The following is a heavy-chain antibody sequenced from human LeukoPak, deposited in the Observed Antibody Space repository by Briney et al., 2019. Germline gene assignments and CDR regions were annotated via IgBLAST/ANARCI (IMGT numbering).Heavy chain of an antibody. D-gene: IGHD2-15*01. Sequence: SETLSLTCAVYGGSFSGYYWSWIRQPPGKGLEWIGEINHSGSTNYNPPLKSRVTISVDTSKNQFSLKLSSVTAADTAVYYCARWPGSGNFDYWGQGTLVTVSS. V-gene: IGHV4-34*01. CDR2: INHSGST. J-gene: IGHJ4*02. CDR1: GGSFSGYY. CDR3: ARWPGSGNFDY.